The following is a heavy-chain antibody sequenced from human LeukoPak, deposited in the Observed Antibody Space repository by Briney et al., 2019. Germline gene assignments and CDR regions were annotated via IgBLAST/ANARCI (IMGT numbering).Heavy chain of an antibody. Sequence: GGSLRLSCAASGFTFDDYTMHWVRQAPGKGLEWVSLISWDGDSTYYADSVKGRFTSSRDNSKNSLYLQMNSLRTEDTALYYCAKDISWGGYSYGYFDYWGQGTLVTVSS. CDR1: GFTFDDYT. V-gene: IGHV3-43*01. D-gene: IGHD5-18*01. CDR3: AKDISWGGYSYGYFDY. CDR2: ISWDGDST. J-gene: IGHJ4*02.